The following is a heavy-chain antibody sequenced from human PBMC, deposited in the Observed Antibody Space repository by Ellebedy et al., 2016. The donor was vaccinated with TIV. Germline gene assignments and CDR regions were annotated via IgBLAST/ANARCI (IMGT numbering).Heavy chain of an antibody. J-gene: IGHJ6*02. CDR3: AKNQGSGSPFYYAMDV. CDR1: GFTFSNYA. V-gene: IGHV3-23*01. CDR2: VSASGRAT. Sequence: GESLKISCAASGFTFSNYAMTWVRQAPGKGLEWVPVVSASGRATYYADSVKGRFTIPRDNSKDSLDLQMNSLRAEDAAVYYCAKNQGSGSPFYYAMDVWGRGTTVTVSS. D-gene: IGHD3-10*01.